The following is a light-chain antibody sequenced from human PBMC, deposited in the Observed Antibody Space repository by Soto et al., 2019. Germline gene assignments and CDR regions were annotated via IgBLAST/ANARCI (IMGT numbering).Light chain of an antibody. Sequence: QSALTQPRSVSGSPGQSVTISCTGTSSDVGGYNYVSWYQQHPGKAPKLMIYDVSKRPSGVPDRFSGSKSGNTASLTISGLQAEDEADYYCSSYTSISTYVIFGGGTKVTVL. CDR1: SSDVGGYNY. J-gene: IGLJ2*01. V-gene: IGLV2-11*01. CDR3: SSYTSISTYVI. CDR2: DVS.